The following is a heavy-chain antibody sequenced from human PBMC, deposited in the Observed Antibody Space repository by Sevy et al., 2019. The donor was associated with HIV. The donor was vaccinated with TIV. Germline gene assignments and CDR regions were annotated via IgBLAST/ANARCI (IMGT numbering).Heavy chain of an antibody. V-gene: IGHV1-24*01. D-gene: IGHD4-17*01. CDR1: GYTLTELS. J-gene: IGHJ4*02. Sequence: ASVKVSCKVSGYTLTELSMHWVRQAPGKGLEWMGSFDTEDGETLYAQKFQGRVTMTADTSTDTAYMELSSLRSEDTAVYYCATNTDYGDSDYWGQGTLVTVSS. CDR2: FDTEDGET. CDR3: ATNTDYGDSDY.